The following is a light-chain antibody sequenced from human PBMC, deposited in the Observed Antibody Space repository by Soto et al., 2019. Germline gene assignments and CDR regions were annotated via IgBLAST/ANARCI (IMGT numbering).Light chain of an antibody. CDR1: QSISSW. CDR3: QQYNSYSPLT. J-gene: IGKJ4*01. V-gene: IGKV1-5*01. CDR2: DAS. Sequence: DIQMTQSPSTLSASVGDRVTITCRASQSISSWLAWYQQKPGKAPKLHIYDASSLESGVPSRFSGSGSGTEFTLTSSSLQPDDFATYYCQQYNSYSPLTVGGGTKVEIK.